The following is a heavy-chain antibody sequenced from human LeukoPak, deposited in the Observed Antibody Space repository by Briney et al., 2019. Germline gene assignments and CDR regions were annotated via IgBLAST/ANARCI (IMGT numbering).Heavy chain of an antibody. Sequence: GESLRLSCATSGFTFSFYGMHWFRQAPGKGLEWVAFIQYDGSYKFYADSVQGRFSISRDNSKSTLFLQMNSLRPDDTALYYCAKTSDQLLYSKFDFWGQGTLVTVSS. CDR1: GFTFSFYG. J-gene: IGHJ5*01. CDR2: IQYDGSYK. CDR3: AKTSDQLLYSKFDF. D-gene: IGHD2-2*02. V-gene: IGHV3-30*02.